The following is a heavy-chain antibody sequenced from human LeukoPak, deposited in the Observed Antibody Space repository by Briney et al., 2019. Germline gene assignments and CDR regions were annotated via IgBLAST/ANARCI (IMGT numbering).Heavy chain of an antibody. J-gene: IGHJ5*02. CDR3: ARDREGGYNWFDP. V-gene: IGHV4-31*03. CDR1: GGSISSGGYY. D-gene: IGHD5-12*01. CDR2: IYYSGST. Sequence: PSETLSLTCTVSGGSISSGGYYWSWIRQHPGKGLEWIGYIYYSGSTYYNPSLKSRVTISVDTSKNQFSLKLSSVTAADTAVYYCARDREGGYNWFDPWGQRTLVTVSS.